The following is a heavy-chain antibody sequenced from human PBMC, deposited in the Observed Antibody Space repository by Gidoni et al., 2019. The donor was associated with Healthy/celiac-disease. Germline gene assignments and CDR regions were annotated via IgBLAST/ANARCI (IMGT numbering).Heavy chain of an antibody. CDR2: IWYDGSNK. V-gene: IGHV3-33*01. J-gene: IGHJ3*02. CDR3: ARGGVVHDYGDYDAFDI. CDR1: GFTFMSYG. D-gene: IGHD4-17*01. Sequence: QVQLVESWGGVVQPGRSLRLSGASSGFTFMSYGMHWVRQATGKGLEWVAVIWYDGSNKYYADSVKGRFTTSRDNSKNTLYLQMNSLRAEDTAVYYCARGGVVHDYGDYDAFDIWGQGTMVTVSS.